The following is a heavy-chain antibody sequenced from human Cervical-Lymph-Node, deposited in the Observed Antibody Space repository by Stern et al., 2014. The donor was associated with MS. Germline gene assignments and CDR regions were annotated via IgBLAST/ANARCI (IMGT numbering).Heavy chain of an antibody. Sequence: VQLVESGAEVKKPGSSVRVSCKASGGTFSSYAISWVRQAPGQGLAWMGGIIPMFGTANYAQKFQGRVTITADASTSTAYMEVSSLISEDTAVYYCATSAGELTPEAVWGQGTTVTVFS. J-gene: IGHJ6*02. V-gene: IGHV1-69*01. CDR2: IIPMFGTA. CDR1: GGTFSSYA. D-gene: IGHD1-26*01. CDR3: ATSAGELTPEAV.